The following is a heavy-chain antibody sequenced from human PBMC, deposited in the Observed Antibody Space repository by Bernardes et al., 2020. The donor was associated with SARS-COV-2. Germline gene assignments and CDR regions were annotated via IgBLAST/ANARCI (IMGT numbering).Heavy chain of an antibody. Sequence: GGSLRLSCAASGFNFNSRGMHWVRQAPGKGLEWVAAISYDGRNEYYGDSVKGLTVSRDNSKNTLYLQMNSLRVDDTAVYYCATDIGYCSGNAWYGMDVWGQGTTVTVSS. CDR3: ATDIGYCSGNAWYGMDV. J-gene: IGHJ6*02. CDR2: ISYDGRNE. V-gene: IGHV3-30*03. D-gene: IGHD2-15*01. CDR1: GFNFNSRG.